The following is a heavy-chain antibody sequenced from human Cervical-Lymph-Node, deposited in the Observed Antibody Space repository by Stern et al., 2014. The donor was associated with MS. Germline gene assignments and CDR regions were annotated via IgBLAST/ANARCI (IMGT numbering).Heavy chain of an antibody. CDR1: EYTFTYFF. CDR3: SARNTAFDI. CDR2: INPSGGFT. Sequence: QLVQSGAEVKKPGASVKVSCKASEYTFTYFFMHWVRQAPGQGLEWMGVINPSGGFTTYAQKFQGRVTMTRDTSTSTVYMELTSLTSEDTAVYCASARNTAFDIWGQGTLVTVSS. V-gene: IGHV1-46*03. J-gene: IGHJ3*02.